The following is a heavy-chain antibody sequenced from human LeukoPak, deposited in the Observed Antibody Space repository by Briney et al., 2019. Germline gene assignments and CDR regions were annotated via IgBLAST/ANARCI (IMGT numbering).Heavy chain of an antibody. D-gene: IGHD1-14*01. CDR1: GYTFTGYY. Sequence: ASVKVSCKASGYTFTGYYMHWVRQAPGQGLEWMGRINPNSGGTNYAQKFQGRVTMTRDTSISTAYMELSRLRSDDTTVYYCARAQLGTWGSVYWGQGTQVTVSS. J-gene: IGHJ4*02. CDR3: ARAQLGTWGSVY. V-gene: IGHV1-2*06. CDR2: INPNSGGT.